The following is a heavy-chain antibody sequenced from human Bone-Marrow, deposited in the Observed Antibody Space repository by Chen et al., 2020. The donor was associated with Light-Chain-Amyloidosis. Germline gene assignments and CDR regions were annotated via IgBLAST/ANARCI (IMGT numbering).Heavy chain of an antibody. J-gene: IGHJ5*02. V-gene: IGHV4-39*01. CDR1: GGSISSSSYY. CDR3: ARAYGDYNNWFDP. CDR2: IYYSGGT. Sequence: QLQLQESGPGLVKPSETLSLTCTVSGGSISSSSYYWGWIRQPPGKGLEWMGGIYYSGGTFYNPSLKSRDTISVDTSKNQFSLKLSSVTAADTAVYYCARAYGDYNNWFDPWGQGTLVTVSS. D-gene: IGHD4-17*01.